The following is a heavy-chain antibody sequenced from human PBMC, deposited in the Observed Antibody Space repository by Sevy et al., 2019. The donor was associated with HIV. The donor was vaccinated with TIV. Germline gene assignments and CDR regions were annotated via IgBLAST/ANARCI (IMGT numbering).Heavy chain of an antibody. CDR2: ISYDGSKK. D-gene: IGHD1-26*01. CDR3: AKDGRRGNLNPGLH. J-gene: IGHJ4*02. V-gene: IGHV3-30*18. CDR1: GFTFSSYG. Sequence: GGSLRLSCAASGFTFSSYGMHWVRQAPGKGLEWVTVISYDGSKKYNADSVKGRFTITRDNSKNTIYLQMKSLRPEDTAVYYCAKDGRRGNLNPGLHWGQGTLVTVSS.